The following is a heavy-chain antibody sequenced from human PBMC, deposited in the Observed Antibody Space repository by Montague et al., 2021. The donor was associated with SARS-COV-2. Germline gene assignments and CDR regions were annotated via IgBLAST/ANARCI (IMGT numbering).Heavy chain of an antibody. CDR1: GASLASGYW. V-gene: IGHV4-4*02. CDR2: IHHTGGS. J-gene: IGHJ5*02. D-gene: IGHD1-1*01. Sequence: SETLSLTCAVSGASLASGYWWSWVRQPPGKGLEWIAEIHHTGGSNYNPSRVSRVTLFLNHTNNHLPLALSSVTAAATAMYYCASHPVWQQLCTWGQGTLVTVSA. CDR3: ASHPVWQQLCT.